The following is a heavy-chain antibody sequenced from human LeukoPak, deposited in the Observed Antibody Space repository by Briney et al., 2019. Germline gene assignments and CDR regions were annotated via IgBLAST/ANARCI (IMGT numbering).Heavy chain of an antibody. D-gene: IGHD3-10*01. Sequence: GRSLRLSCAASGFTFKGYAMHWVRQAPGKGLEWLTIMSYDGNISYYADSVKGRFTISRDNSNDTLYLQMNSLRADDTAIYYCTRGRSVYGSGSYSAYWGQGTLVTVSS. CDR3: TRGRSVYGSGSYSAY. CDR1: GFTFKGYA. V-gene: IGHV3-30*04. CDR2: MSYDGNIS. J-gene: IGHJ4*02.